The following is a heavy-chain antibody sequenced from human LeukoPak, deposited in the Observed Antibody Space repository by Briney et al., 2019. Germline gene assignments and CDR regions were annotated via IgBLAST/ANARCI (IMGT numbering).Heavy chain of an antibody. CDR2: INPSGGST. J-gene: IGHJ5*02. V-gene: IGHV1-46*01. CDR3: APGPGWFDP. D-gene: IGHD7-27*01. CDR1: GYTFTSYY. Sequence: ASVKVSCKASGYTFTSYYTHWVRQAPGQGLEWMGIINPSGGSTSYAQKFQGRVTMTRDTSTSTAYMELSRLTSDDTAVYYCAPGPGWFDPWGQGTLVTVSS.